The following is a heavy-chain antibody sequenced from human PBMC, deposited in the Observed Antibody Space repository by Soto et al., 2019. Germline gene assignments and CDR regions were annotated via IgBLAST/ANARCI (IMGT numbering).Heavy chain of an antibody. CDR2: INLRGGTT. Sequence: QVQLMQSGAEVRKPGASVRLSCETSGYNFNQYYIHWVRQAPGQGLEWMGIINLRGGTTEYAHKFRGRVTVTGDTSTRTAYLELRSLRSDDTAIYFCARGPVDSDVTRWDYWGQGTLVTVSS. CDR3: ARGPVDSDVTRWDY. CDR1: GYNFNQYY. D-gene: IGHD2-21*02. J-gene: IGHJ4*02. V-gene: IGHV1-46*02.